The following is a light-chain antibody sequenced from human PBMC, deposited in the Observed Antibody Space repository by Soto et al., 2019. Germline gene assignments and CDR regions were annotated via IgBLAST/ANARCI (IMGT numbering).Light chain of an antibody. J-gene: IGKJ3*01. CDR1: QSVSSSY. Sequence: EIVLTQSPGTLSLSPGERATLSCRASQSVSSSYLAWYQQKPGQAPRLLIYGASSRATGIPDRFSGSGSGTDFTRTISRLQPEDFAVYFCQQYGSSPFTFGPVTKVDIK. CDR3: QQYGSSPFT. V-gene: IGKV3-20*01. CDR2: GAS.